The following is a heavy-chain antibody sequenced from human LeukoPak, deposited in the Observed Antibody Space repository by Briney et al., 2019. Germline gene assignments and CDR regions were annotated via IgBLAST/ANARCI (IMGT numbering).Heavy chain of an antibody. CDR2: IKQDGSEK. CDR1: GFTFSSYW. J-gene: IGHJ4*02. V-gene: IGHV3-7*01. CDR3: ARRCGSYSDDY. Sequence: GGSLRLSCAASGFTFSSYWMSWIRQARGQGLEWVANIKQDGSEKYYVDSVKGRFTISRDNAKNSLYLQMNSLRAEDTAVYYCARRCGSYSDDYWGQGTLVTVSS. D-gene: IGHD1-26*01.